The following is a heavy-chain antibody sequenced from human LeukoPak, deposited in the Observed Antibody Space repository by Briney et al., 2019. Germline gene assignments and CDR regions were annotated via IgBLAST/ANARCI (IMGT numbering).Heavy chain of an antibody. D-gene: IGHD6-19*01. CDR2: ISIITSTI. V-gene: IGHV3-48*01. J-gene: IGHJ4*02. CDR3: ARDSSSGWNFDY. Sequence: GGSLRLSCAASGFTFSSYSMNWVRQAPGKGLEWVSYISIITSTIYYADSVKGRFTVSRDNAKNSLYLQMNSLRAEDTAVYYCARDSSSGWNFDYRGQGTLVTVSS. CDR1: GFTFSSYS.